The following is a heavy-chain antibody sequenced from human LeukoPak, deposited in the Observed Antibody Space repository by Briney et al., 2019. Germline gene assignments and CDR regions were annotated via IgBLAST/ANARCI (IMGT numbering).Heavy chain of an antibody. V-gene: IGHV4-59*01. CDR1: GGSISTYY. D-gene: IGHD2-2*01. J-gene: IGHJ5*02. Sequence: SETLSLTCTVSGGSISTYYWSWIRQPPGKGLEWIGYIYYSGSTNYNPSLRSRVTILIDTSKNQFSLKLNSVTAADTAVYYCARLNRYQPYWFDPWGQGTLVTVSP. CDR2: IYYSGST. CDR3: ARLNRYQPYWFDP.